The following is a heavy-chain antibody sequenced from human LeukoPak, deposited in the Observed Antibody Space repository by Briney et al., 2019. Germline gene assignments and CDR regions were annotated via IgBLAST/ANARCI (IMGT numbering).Heavy chain of an antibody. CDR1: GFTFSRYW. CDR2: IKQDGSEK. CDR3: ARYVELF. J-gene: IGHJ4*02. D-gene: IGHD1-7*01. V-gene: IGHV3-7*01. Sequence: PGGSLRLSCAASGFTFSRYWMSWVRQAPGKGLEWVANIKQDGSEKYYVDSVKGRFTISRDNAKNSLYLQMNSLRAEDTAVYYCARYVELFWGQGTLVTDSS.